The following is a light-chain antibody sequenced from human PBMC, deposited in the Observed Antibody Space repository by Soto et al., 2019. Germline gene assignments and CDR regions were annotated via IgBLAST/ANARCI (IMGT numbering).Light chain of an antibody. CDR3: SSYTGSSTPVV. CDR1: SSDVGGYNY. CDR2: EVS. Sequence: QSALTQPASVSGSPGQSIIISCTGTSSDVGGYNYVSWYQQHPDKAPKLMIYEVSHRPSGVSNRFSGSKSGNTASLTISGLQAEDEADYYCSSYTGSSTPVVFGGGTKLTVL. J-gene: IGLJ2*01. V-gene: IGLV2-14*01.